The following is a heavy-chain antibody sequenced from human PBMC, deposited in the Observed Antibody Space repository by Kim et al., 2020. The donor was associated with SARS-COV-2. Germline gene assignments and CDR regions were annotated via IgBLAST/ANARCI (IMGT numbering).Heavy chain of an antibody. V-gene: IGHV4-34*01. CDR2: INHSGST. CDR1: GGSFSGYY. Sequence: SETLSLTCAVYGGSFSGYYWSWIRQPPGKGLEWIGEINHSGSTNYNPSLKSRVTISVDTSKNQFSLKLSSVTAADTAVYYCSFSTHYYDSSGYYLDFDYWGQGTLVTVSS. D-gene: IGHD3-22*01. CDR3: SFSTHYYDSSGYYLDFDY. J-gene: IGHJ4*02.